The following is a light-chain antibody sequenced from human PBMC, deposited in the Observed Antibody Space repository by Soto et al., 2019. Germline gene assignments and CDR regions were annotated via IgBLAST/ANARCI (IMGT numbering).Light chain of an antibody. CDR3: AAWDDSPSVL. Sequence: QSVLTQPPSASGTPGQRVTISCSGSSSNIGSNYVYWYQQLPGTAPKLLIYRNNQRPSGVPDRFSGSKSGTSASLAISGLRSEDEADYYCAAWDDSPSVLFGGGTQLPSS. CDR1: SSNIGSNY. CDR2: RNN. J-gene: IGLJ7*01. V-gene: IGLV1-47*01.